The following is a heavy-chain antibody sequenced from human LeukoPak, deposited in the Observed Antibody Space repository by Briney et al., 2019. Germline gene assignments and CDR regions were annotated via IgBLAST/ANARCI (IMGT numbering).Heavy chain of an antibody. CDR1: GFTVTNNY. Sequence: GGSLRLSCAASGFTVTNNYMTWVRQAPGKGLEWVSVIYNNGRTYYADSVKGRFTISRDISKDTLYLQMNSLRAEDTAVYYCASEDSSSWFYYGMDVWGQGTTVTVSS. J-gene: IGHJ6*02. V-gene: IGHV3-53*01. CDR3: ASEDSSSWFYYGMDV. CDR2: IYNNGRT. D-gene: IGHD6-13*01.